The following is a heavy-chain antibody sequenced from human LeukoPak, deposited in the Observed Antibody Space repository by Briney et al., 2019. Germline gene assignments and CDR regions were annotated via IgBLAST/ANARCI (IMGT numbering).Heavy chain of an antibody. CDR2: IKPDGTEK. Sequence: PGGSLRLSCAASGFTFSSYWMCWVRQAPGKGLEWVANIKPDGTEKQYVDSVKGRLTISRDNAKNSLYLQMNSLRVDDTAVYYCATPTRSRSWDYWGQGTLVTVSS. J-gene: IGHJ4*02. CDR3: ATPTRSRSWDY. V-gene: IGHV3-7*01. CDR1: GFTFSSYW.